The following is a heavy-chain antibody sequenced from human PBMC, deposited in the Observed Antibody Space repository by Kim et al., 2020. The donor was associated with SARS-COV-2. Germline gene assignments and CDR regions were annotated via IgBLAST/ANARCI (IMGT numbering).Heavy chain of an antibody. V-gene: IGHV4-38-2*02. CDR2: ISHSGNT. Sequence: SETLSLTCTVSGSSIGSGYYWGWIRQPPGRGLEWIGSISHSGNTYYNPSLQSRVTISVDTSKKQFSLKLSSVTAADTAVYYCARKVVSGWYNFEMWGQGRMVTVSS. CDR1: GSSIGSGYY. CDR3: ARKVVSGWYNFEM. J-gene: IGHJ3*02. D-gene: IGHD6-13*01.